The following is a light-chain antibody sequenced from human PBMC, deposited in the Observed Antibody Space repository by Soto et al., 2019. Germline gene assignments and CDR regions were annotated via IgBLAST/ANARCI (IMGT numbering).Light chain of an antibody. CDR1: QSVSSTY. J-gene: IGKJ1*01. V-gene: IGKV3-20*01. CDR2: GAS. Sequence: EIVLTQSPGTLSLSPGERATLSCRASQSVSSTYLAWYQQKPGQAPRLLIYGASSRATGIPDRFSGSGSGTDFTFTIIRLEPEDFAVYYCKQYDSSPRTFGQGTKVDIK. CDR3: KQYDSSPRT.